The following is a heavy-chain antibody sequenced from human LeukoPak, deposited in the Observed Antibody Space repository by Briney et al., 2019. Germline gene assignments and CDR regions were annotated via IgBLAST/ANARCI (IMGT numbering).Heavy chain of an antibody. D-gene: IGHD1-1*01. J-gene: IGHJ5*02. V-gene: IGHV3-48*03. Sequence: GGSLRLSCAASGFTFSSYEMNWVRQAPGKGLEWVSYIISSGSTIYYAHSVKGRFTSSRDNSKNTLYLQMNSLRAEDTAGYYCAVLERENWFDPWGQGTLVTVSS. CDR3: AVLERENWFDP. CDR1: GFTFSSYE. CDR2: IISSGSTI.